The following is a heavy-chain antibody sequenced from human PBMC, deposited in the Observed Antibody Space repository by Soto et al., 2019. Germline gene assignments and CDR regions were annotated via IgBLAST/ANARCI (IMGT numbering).Heavy chain of an antibody. CDR2: IYSGGNT. CDR3: ARPPFYSDGWDDY. Sequence: GGSLRLSCAVSGFSVRDYYMSWVRQAPGKGLEWVALIYSGGNTYYADSVKGRFTISKDTSKNTVSLQMNSLRGEDTALYFCARPPFYSDGWDDYWGQGTQVTVSS. CDR1: GFSVRDYY. J-gene: IGHJ4*02. D-gene: IGHD6-19*01. V-gene: IGHV3-53*01.